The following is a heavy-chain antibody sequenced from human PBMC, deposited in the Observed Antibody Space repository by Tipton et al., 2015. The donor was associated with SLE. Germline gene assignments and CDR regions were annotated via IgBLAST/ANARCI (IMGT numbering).Heavy chain of an antibody. J-gene: IGHJ4*02. V-gene: IGHV4-39*01. CDR3: ARVRWPPGWWAFYFDY. CDR1: GGSISTSGYY. Sequence: TLSLTCTGSGGSISTSGYYWGWIRQPPGKGLEWIASIYYSGSTYYNPSLESRVTISVDTSKNQFSLKVNSATAADTAVYYCARVRWPPGWWAFYFDYWGQGIPVTVSS. CDR2: IYYSGST. D-gene: IGHD2-8*02.